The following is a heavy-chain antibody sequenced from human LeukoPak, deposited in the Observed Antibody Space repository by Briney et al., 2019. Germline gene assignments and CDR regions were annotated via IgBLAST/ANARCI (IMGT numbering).Heavy chain of an antibody. CDR1: GGSINYYY. V-gene: IGHV4-59*01. Sequence: SETLSLTCTVSGGSINYYYWSWIRQPPGKGLEWIGYIHYSGTTNYNPSLKSRVTISVDTSKNQFSLKLSSVTAADTAVYYCARDPYYDVDAFDIWGQGTMVTVSS. J-gene: IGHJ3*02. CDR3: ARDPYYDVDAFDI. D-gene: IGHD3-22*01. CDR2: IHYSGTT.